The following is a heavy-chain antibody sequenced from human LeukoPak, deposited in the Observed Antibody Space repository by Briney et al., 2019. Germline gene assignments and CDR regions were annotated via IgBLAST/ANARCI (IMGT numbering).Heavy chain of an antibody. V-gene: IGHV4-4*07. CDR1: GGSISSYY. CDR3: ARNLGSNWFDP. CDR2: IHSSGST. J-gene: IGHJ5*02. D-gene: IGHD1-26*01. Sequence: PETLSLTCTVSGGSISSYYWSWIRQPAGKGLEWIGRIHSSGSTNYNPSLKSRVTMSLDASKNQFSLRLTSVTAADSAVYFCARNLGSNWFDPWGQGTLVTVSS.